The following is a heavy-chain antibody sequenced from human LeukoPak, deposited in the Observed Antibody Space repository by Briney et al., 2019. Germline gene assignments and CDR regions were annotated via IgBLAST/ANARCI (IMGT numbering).Heavy chain of an antibody. Sequence: PSETLSLTCTVSGGSISSGSYYWSWIRQPPGKGLEWIGYIYYSGSTNYNPSLKSRVTISVDTSKNQFSLKLSSVTAADTAVYYCASSTGYSSSWYAAFDIWGQGTMVTVSS. V-gene: IGHV4-61*01. CDR2: IYYSGST. J-gene: IGHJ3*02. CDR1: GGSISSGSYY. D-gene: IGHD6-13*01. CDR3: ASSTGYSSSWYAAFDI.